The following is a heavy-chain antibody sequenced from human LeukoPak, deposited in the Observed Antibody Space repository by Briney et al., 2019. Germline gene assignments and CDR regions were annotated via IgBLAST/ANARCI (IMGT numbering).Heavy chain of an antibody. D-gene: IGHD1-7*01. CDR2: IIPILGIA. V-gene: IGHV1-69*02. CDR1: GGTFSSYT. Sequence: VASVKVSCKASGGTFSSYTISWVRQAPGQGLEWVGRIIPILGIANYAQKFQGRVTITADKSTSTAYMELSSLRSEDTAVYYCARGSRSITGTTGANYYYYMDVWGKGTTVTVSS. CDR3: ARGSRSITGTTGANYYYYMDV. J-gene: IGHJ6*03.